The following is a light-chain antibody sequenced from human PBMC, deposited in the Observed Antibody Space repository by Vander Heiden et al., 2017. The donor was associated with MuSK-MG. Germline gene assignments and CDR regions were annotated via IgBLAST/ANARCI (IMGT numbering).Light chain of an antibody. CDR2: DAS. V-gene: IGKV3-15*01. Sequence: EIVMTQSPATLSVSPGERATLSCRASQRINTNLAWYQQKPGQALRVLIYDASTRATGVPARFSGSGSGTEFTLTISSLQFEDFAIYSCQQYNTWPDTFGQGTRLEIK. CDR3: QQYNTWPDT. CDR1: QRINTN. J-gene: IGKJ5*01.